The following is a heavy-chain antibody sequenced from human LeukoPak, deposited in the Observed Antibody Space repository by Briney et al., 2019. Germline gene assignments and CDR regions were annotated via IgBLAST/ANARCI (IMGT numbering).Heavy chain of an antibody. CDR2: IYWDDDK. CDR3: AQARGGSDAFDI. D-gene: IGHD2-15*01. J-gene: IGHJ3*02. V-gene: IGHV2-5*02. Sequence: SGPTLVNPPRTLTLTCTFSGFSLSPSGVGVGWIRQPPGKALEWLALIYWDDDKRYSPSLKSRLTITKDTSKNQVVLTMTNMDPVDTATYYCAQARGGSDAFDIWGQGTMVTVSS. CDR1: GFSLSPSGVG.